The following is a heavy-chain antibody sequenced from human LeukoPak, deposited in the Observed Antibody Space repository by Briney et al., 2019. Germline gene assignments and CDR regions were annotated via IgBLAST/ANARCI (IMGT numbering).Heavy chain of an antibody. J-gene: IGHJ2*01. CDR1: GYSISSGYY. Sequence: SETLSLTCAVSGYSISSGYYWGWIRQPPGKGLEWIGEINHSGSTNYNPSLKSRVTISVDTSKNQFSLKLSSVTAADTAVYYCARMTPYGGNSQRYWYFDLWGRGTLVTVSS. V-gene: IGHV4-38-2*01. CDR2: INHSGST. CDR3: ARMTPYGGNSQRYWYFDL. D-gene: IGHD4-23*01.